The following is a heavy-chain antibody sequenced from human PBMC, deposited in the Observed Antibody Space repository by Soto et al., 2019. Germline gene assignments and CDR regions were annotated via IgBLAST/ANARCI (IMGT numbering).Heavy chain of an antibody. CDR1: GGSIRSYY. CDR2: IYYSGST. Sequence: SETLSLTCTVSGGSIRSYYWNWIRQPPGKGLEWIGYIYYSGSTNYNPSLRSRVTISVDTSKNQFSLKLSSVTAADTAVYYCARDLEYLRYFDYWGQGTLVTVSS. J-gene: IGHJ4*02. D-gene: IGHD6-6*01. CDR3: ARDLEYLRYFDY. V-gene: IGHV4-59*12.